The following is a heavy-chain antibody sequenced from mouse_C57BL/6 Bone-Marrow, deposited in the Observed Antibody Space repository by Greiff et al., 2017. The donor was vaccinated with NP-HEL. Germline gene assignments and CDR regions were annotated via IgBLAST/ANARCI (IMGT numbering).Heavy chain of an antibody. CDR3: AQGYYAMDY. V-gene: IGHV1-4*01. CDR1: GYTFTSYT. CDR2: INPSSGYT. J-gene: IGHJ4*01. Sequence: VMLVESGAELARPGASVKMSCKASGYTFTSYTMPWVKQRPGQGLEWIGYINPSSGYTKYNQKFKDKATLTADKSSSTAYMQLSSLTSEDSAVYYCAQGYYAMDYWGQGTSVTVSS.